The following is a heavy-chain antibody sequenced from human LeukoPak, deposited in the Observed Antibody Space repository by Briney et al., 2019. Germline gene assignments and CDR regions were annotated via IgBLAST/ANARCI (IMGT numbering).Heavy chain of an antibody. V-gene: IGHV1-2*02. D-gene: IGHD5-18*01. Sequence: VASVKVSCKASGYTFTGYYMHWVRQAPGQGLEWMGWINPNSGGTNYAQKFQGRVTMTRDTSISTAYMELRSLRSDDTAVYYCARGRGYSYGSNWFDPWGQGTLVTVSS. CDR3: ARGRGYSYGSNWFDP. J-gene: IGHJ5*02. CDR2: INPNSGGT. CDR1: GYTFTGYY.